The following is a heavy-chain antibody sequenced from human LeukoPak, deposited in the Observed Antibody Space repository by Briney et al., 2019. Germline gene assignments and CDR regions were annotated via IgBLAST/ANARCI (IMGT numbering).Heavy chain of an antibody. CDR1: GFSSSNFW. J-gene: IGHJ4*02. Sequence: GGSLRLSCGASGFSSSNFWMSWIRQAPGKGLERVANMNPDGSATYYLDSVKGRFTISRDNAKTSVYLQMNSLRPDDTAVYYCARTLVEVPGHSDLFDFWGQGTLVTVSS. V-gene: IGHV3-7*01. D-gene: IGHD2-2*01. CDR3: ARTLVEVPGHSDLFDF. CDR2: MNPDGSAT.